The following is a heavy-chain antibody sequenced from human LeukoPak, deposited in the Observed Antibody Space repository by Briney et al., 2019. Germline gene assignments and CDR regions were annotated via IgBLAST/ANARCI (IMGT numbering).Heavy chain of an antibody. CDR1: GGSISSGGYY. J-gene: IGHJ3*02. CDR2: IYHSGST. Sequence: PSQTLSLTCTVSGGSISSGGYYWSWIRQPPGKGLEWIGYIYHSGSTYYNPSLKSRVTISVDRSKNQFSLKLSSVTAADTAVYYCARDPGYCSSTSCYGDAFDIWGQGTMVTVSS. V-gene: IGHV4-30-2*01. CDR3: ARDPGYCSSTSCYGDAFDI. D-gene: IGHD2-2*01.